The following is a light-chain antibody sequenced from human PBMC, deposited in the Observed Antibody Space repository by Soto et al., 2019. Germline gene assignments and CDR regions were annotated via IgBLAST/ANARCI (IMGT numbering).Light chain of an antibody. CDR1: QSLLYSNGYNY. V-gene: IGKV2-28*01. Sequence: DIVMTQSPLSLPVTPGEPASISCRSSQSLLYSNGYNYLDWYLQKPGQSPQLLIYSGSNRASGVPDRFSGSGSGTDFTLKITRVEAEDVGVYYCMQALQTPYTFGQGTKLEIK. CDR2: SGS. J-gene: IGKJ2*01. CDR3: MQALQTPYT.